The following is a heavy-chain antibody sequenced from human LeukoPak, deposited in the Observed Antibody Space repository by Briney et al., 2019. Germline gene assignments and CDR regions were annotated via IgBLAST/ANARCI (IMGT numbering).Heavy chain of an antibody. V-gene: IGHV3-23*01. J-gene: IGHJ4*02. CDR2: IYNSGAKI. CDR3: AKDVAPDSGWDLDY. Sequence: GGSLRLACAVSGLTFSTYSMTSVRQGPGKGVEWVSSIYNSGAKISYAHSVKGRFTISRDNSKNMLYLQMNSLRVEDTAVYYCAKDVAPDSGWDLDYWGQGTLVTVSS. CDR1: GLTFSTYS. D-gene: IGHD6-19*01.